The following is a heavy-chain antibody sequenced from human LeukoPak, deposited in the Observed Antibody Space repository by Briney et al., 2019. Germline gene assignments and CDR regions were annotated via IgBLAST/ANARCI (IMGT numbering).Heavy chain of an antibody. V-gene: IGHV3-48*03. CDR3: ARAADSSGYLLAYFDY. D-gene: IGHD3-22*01. CDR1: GLTFSSCE. Sequence: GGSLRLSCAASGLTFSSCEMNWVRQTPGKGLEWVSYIDSSGTTIYYADSVKGRFTSSRDNAKNSLYLQMNSLRAEDTAVYYCARAADSSGYLLAYFDYWGQGTLVTVSS. CDR2: IDSSGTTI. J-gene: IGHJ4*02.